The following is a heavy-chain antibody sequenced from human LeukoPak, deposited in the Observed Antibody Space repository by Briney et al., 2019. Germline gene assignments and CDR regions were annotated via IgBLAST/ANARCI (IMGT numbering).Heavy chain of an antibody. D-gene: IGHD2-2*01. Sequence: SETLSLTCTVSGGSISISSYYWGWIPQPPGKGLEWIGSIYYNGNTYYNPSLKSRVTISADTSKDQFSLKLSSVTAADTAVYYCARHPGRGACSSTSCCPGDVDYWGQGTLVTVSS. J-gene: IGHJ4*02. CDR3: ARHPGRGACSSTSCCPGDVDY. CDR2: IYYNGNT. V-gene: IGHV4-39*01. CDR1: GGSISISSYY.